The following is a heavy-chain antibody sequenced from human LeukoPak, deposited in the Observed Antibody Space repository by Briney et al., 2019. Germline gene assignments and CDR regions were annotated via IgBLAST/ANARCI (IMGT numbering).Heavy chain of an antibody. CDR1: GGSISTYY. D-gene: IGHD6-13*01. CDR2: IYHSGST. Sequence: SETLSLTCTVSGGSISTYYWSWIRQPPGKGLEWIGYIYHSGSTKYNPSLKSRVTISVDTSKNQFSLKLSSVTAADTAVYYCARTGQQLVFNPTVGFDYWGQGTLVTVSS. CDR3: ARTGQQLVFNPTVGFDY. J-gene: IGHJ4*02. V-gene: IGHV4-59*01.